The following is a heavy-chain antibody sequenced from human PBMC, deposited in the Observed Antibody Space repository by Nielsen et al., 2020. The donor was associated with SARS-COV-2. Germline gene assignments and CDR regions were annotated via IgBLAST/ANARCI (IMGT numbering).Heavy chain of an antibody. Sequence: SETLSLTCTVSGGSISSGGYYWSWIRQHPGKGLEWIGYIYYSGSTYYNPSLKSRVTISVDTSKNQFSLKLSSVTAADTAVYYRARARLYYDILTGYQNGEFFDYWGQGTLVTVSS. V-gene: IGHV4-31*03. CDR2: IYYSGST. CDR1: GGSISSGGYY. J-gene: IGHJ4*02. D-gene: IGHD3-9*01. CDR3: ARARLYYDILTGYQNGEFFDY.